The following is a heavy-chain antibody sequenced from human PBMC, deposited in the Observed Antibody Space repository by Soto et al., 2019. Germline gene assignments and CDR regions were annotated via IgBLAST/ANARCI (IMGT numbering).Heavy chain of an antibody. CDR1: GFTFSNYG. J-gene: IGHJ5*02. CDR3: AKGNVQLWA. V-gene: IGHV3-30*18. D-gene: IGHD3-10*01. Sequence: VQLVESGGGVVQPGRSLRLSCAASGFTFSNYGMHWVRQAPGKGLEWAAVISNDGSNKYYADSVKGRFTISRDNSKNMLYLQMNSLRAEDTAVYYCAKGNVQLWAWGQGTLITVSS. CDR2: ISNDGSNK.